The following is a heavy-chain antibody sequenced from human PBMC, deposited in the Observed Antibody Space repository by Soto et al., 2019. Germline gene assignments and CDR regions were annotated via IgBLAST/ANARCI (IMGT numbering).Heavy chain of an antibody. V-gene: IGHV5-51*01. J-gene: IGHJ6*02. Sequence: PGESLKISCQGSGYTLTNYWIGWVLQMPGKGLEWMGVIYPGDSDTKYSPSFQGQVTFSADKSINTAYLQWTSLKASDTAMYFCGRLTGLPHYYSTDVWGQGTTVTVSS. CDR1: GYTLTNYW. CDR3: GRLTGLPHYYSTDV. CDR2: IYPGDSDT. D-gene: IGHD3-9*01.